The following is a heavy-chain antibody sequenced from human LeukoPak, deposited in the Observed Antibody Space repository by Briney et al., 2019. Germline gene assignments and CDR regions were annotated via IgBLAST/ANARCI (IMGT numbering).Heavy chain of an antibody. CDR3: ARSRSDYGDYVY. CDR2: IYHSGST. Sequence: PSETLSLTCAVSGGSISSSNCWSWFSHPPPKELEWIGEIYHSGSTNYNPSLKGRVTISVYKSKNQFSLKLSSVTAADTAVYYCARSRSDYGDYVYWGQGTLVTVSS. J-gene: IGHJ4*02. CDR1: GGSISSSNC. D-gene: IGHD4-17*01. V-gene: IGHV4-4*02.